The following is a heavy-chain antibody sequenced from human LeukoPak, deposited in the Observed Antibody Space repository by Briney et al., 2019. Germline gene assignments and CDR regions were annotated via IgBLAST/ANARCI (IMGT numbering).Heavy chain of an antibody. CDR3: SRDATGDH. V-gene: IGHV3-72*01. J-gene: IGHJ4*02. CDR1: GFTFSDHC. CDR2: SRNRAKSYTT. Sequence: GGSLRLSCAVSGFTFSDHCMDWVRQAPGKGPEWVGRSRNRAKSYTTDYAASVKGRFTISRDDSKSTLYLQMNSLETEDTAVYYCSRDATGDHWGQGTLVSVSS.